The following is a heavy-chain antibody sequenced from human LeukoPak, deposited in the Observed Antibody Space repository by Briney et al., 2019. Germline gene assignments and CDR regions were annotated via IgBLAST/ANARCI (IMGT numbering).Heavy chain of an antibody. J-gene: IGHJ6*02. CDR2: ISGSGGST. CDR3: AKGEYSSSPGYYYYYGMDV. D-gene: IGHD6-6*01. CDR1: GFTFSSYA. V-gene: IGHV3-23*01. Sequence: GGSLRLSCAASGFTFSSYAMSWVRQAPGKGLEWVSAISGSGGSTYYADSVKGRFTIPRDNSKNTLYLQMNSLRAEDTAVYYCAKGEYSSSPGYYYYYGMDVWGQGTTVTVSS.